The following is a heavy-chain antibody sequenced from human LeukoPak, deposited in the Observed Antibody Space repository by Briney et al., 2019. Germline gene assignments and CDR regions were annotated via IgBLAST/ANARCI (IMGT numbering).Heavy chain of an antibody. CDR3: AKLAHPELRDCWFDP. CDR2: ISFSKSST. J-gene: IGHJ5*02. D-gene: IGHD3-10*01. V-gene: IGHV3-23*01. Sequence: GGSLRLSCAASGFPFSSYAMSWVRQAPGKGLEWVSAISFSKSSTYYADSVRGRFTISRDNSKGTLYLQTNSPRVEDTAIYYCAKLAHPELRDCWFDPWGQGTLVTVSS. CDR1: GFPFSSYA.